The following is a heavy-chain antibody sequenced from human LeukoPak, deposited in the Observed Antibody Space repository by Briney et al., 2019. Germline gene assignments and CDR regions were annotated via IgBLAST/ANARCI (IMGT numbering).Heavy chain of an antibody. D-gene: IGHD2-2*02. CDR3: ARDGPYCSSTSCYIDY. Sequence: ASVKVSCKASGYTFTGYYMHWVRQAPGQGLEWMGWINPNSGGTNYAQKFQGRVTMTRDTSISTAYMELSRLRSDDTAVYYCARDGPYCSSTSCYIDYWGQGTLVTVSS. CDR2: INPNSGGT. CDR1: GYTFTGYY. J-gene: IGHJ4*02. V-gene: IGHV1-2*02.